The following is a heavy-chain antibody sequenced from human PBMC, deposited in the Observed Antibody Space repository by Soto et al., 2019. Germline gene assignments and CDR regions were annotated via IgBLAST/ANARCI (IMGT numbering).Heavy chain of an antibody. CDR1: GYTFTSYA. D-gene: IGHD5-12*01. J-gene: IGHJ3*02. CDR3: ARDAGHGYSGYDIYAFDI. Sequence: ASVKVSCKASGYTFTSYAMHWVRQAPGQRLEWMGWINAGNGNTNYAQKFQGWVTMIRDTSISTAYMELSRLRSDDTAVYYCARDAGHGYSGYDIYAFDIWGQGTMVTVSS. CDR2: INAGNGNT. V-gene: IGHV1-3*01.